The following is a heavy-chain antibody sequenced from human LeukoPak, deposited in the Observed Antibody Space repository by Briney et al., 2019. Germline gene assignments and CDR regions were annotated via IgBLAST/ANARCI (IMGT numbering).Heavy chain of an antibody. D-gene: IGHD2-2*01. V-gene: IGHV3-7*03. Sequence: GGSLRLSCVASGFTFSSYWMSWVRQAPGKGLEWVANIKQDGTMKYYVDSVKGRFTISRDNAKNSLYPQMNSLRAEDTAVYYCARDLYCSSTSCFFYYYYYGMDVWGQGTTVTVSS. CDR3: ARDLYCSSTSCFFYYYYYGMDV. CDR2: IKQDGTMK. J-gene: IGHJ6*02. CDR1: GFTFSSYW.